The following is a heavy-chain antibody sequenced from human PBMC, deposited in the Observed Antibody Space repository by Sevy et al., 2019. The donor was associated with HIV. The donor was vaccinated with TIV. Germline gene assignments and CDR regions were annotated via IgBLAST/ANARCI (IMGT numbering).Heavy chain of an antibody. J-gene: IGHJ5*02. V-gene: IGHV1-2*02. Sequence: ASVKVSCKASGYTFTGYYMHWVRQAPGQGLEWMGWINPNSGGTNYAQKFQGRVTMTRDTSISTAYMEPSRLRSDDTAVYYCARVTLSGIVVVPAATRSNWFDPWGQGTLVTVSS. CDR2: INPNSGGT. CDR1: GYTFTGYY. CDR3: ARVTLSGIVVVPAATRSNWFDP. D-gene: IGHD2-2*01.